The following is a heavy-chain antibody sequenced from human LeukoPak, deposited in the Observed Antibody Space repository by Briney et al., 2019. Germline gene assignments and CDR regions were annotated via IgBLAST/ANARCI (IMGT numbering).Heavy chain of an antibody. CDR2: IHSDGGST. J-gene: IGHJ6*02. CDR1: GFIFSGYW. CDR3: ARGHYYAMDV. V-gene: IGHV3-74*01. Sequence: GGFLRLSCAASGFIFSGYWMYWVRQVPGKGLVWVSRIHSDGGSTTYADSVKGRFTISRDNAKNTLYLQVNSLRAEDTAVYYCARGHYYAMDVWGQGTTVTVSS.